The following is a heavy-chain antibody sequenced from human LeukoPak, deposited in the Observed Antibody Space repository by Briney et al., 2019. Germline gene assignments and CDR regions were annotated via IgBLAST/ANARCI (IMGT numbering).Heavy chain of an antibody. CDR2: IYYSGST. J-gene: IGHJ2*01. Sequence: PSETLSLTCTVSGGSISSYYWSWIRQPPGKGLEWIGYIYYSGSTNYNPSLKSRVTISVDTSKNQFSLKLSSVTAADTAVYYCARDKGLAAAGHWYFDLWGRGTLVTVSS. D-gene: IGHD6-13*01. CDR1: GGSISSYY. CDR3: ARDKGLAAAGHWYFDL. V-gene: IGHV4-59*01.